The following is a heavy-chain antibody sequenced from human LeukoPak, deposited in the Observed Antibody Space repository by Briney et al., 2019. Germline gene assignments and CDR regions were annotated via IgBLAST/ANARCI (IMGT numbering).Heavy chain of an antibody. CDR1: GFTFSSYS. CDR2: ISSSSSTI. Sequence: PGGSLRLSCAASGFTFSSYSMNWVRQAPGKGLEWVSYISSSSSTIYYADSVKGRFTISRDNAKNSLYLQMNSLRDEDTAVYYCARTNPNYYDSSGYLGLENWGQGTLVTVSS. D-gene: IGHD3-22*01. J-gene: IGHJ4*02. V-gene: IGHV3-48*02. CDR3: ARTNPNYYDSSGYLGLEN.